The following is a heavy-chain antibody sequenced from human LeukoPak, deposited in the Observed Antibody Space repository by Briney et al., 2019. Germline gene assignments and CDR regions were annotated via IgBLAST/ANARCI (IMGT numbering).Heavy chain of an antibody. CDR1: GGSFSGYY. V-gene: IGHV4-34*01. CDR2: INHSGST. CDR3: ASGYYDSSGYPNWFDP. D-gene: IGHD3-22*01. J-gene: IGHJ5*02. Sequence: SETLSLTCAVYGGSFSGYYWSWIRQPPGKGLEWIGEINHSGSTNYNPSLKSRVTISVDTSKNQFSLKLSSVTAADTAAYYCASGYYDSSGYPNWFDPWGQGTLVTVSS.